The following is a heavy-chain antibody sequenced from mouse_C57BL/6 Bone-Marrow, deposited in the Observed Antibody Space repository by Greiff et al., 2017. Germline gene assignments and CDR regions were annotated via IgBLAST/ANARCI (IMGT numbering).Heavy chain of an antibody. D-gene: IGHD1-1*01. CDR3: ARNPLDYYGSRYVGYLDD. J-gene: IGHJ1*03. V-gene: IGHV2-9-1*01. CDR1: GFSFTSYA. Sequence: VQLQQSGPGLVAPSPSLSITCTVSGFSFTSYAISWVRQPPGQGLEWLGVIWTGGGTNYNSAPISRLGISKANSKSQVFLKMNSLQTDDTARYYCARNPLDYYGSRYVGYLDDWGTGTTVTVSS. CDR2: IWTGGGT.